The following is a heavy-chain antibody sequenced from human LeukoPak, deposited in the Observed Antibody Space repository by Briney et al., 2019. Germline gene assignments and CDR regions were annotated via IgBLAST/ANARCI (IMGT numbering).Heavy chain of an antibody. J-gene: IGHJ3*02. CDR3: ARARGALGYCSSTSCSTLGAFDI. Sequence: SETLSLTCAVYGGSFSAYYWSWIRQPPGKGRERIGEINHSGSTKYNPSLKSRVTISVDTSKNQFSLKLSSVTAADTAVYYCARARGALGYCSSTSCSTLGAFDIWGQGTMVTVSS. D-gene: IGHD2-2*01. CDR2: INHSGST. CDR1: GGSFSAYY. V-gene: IGHV4-34*01.